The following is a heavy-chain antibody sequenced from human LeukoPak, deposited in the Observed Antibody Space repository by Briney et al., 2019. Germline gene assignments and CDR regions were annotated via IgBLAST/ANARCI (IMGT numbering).Heavy chain of an antibody. J-gene: IGHJ6*02. CDR2: ISPYNGDT. CDR3: ARHDPVGHFLRGMDV. CDR1: GYTFTNFG. V-gene: IGHV1-18*01. Sequence: ASVKVSCKASGYTFTNFGISWVRKAPGQGLEWMGCISPYNGDTNYAQKFQGRVTMTTDTSTSTAHMELRSLRSDDTAVYYCARHDPVGHFLRGMDVWGQGTTVTVSS. D-gene: IGHD2/OR15-2a*01.